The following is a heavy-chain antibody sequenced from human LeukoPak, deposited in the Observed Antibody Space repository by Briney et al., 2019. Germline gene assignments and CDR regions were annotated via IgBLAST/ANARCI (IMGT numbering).Heavy chain of an antibody. CDR3: AREDGTMVRGVRYYYGMDV. D-gene: IGHD3-10*01. V-gene: IGHV4-59*01. Sequence: SETLSLTCTVSGGSISSYYWSWIRQPPGKGLEWIGYIYYSGSTNYNPSLKSRVTISVDTSKNQFSLKLSSVTAADTAVYYCAREDGTMVRGVRYYYGMDVWGQGTTVTVSS. CDR1: GGSISSYY. CDR2: IYYSGST. J-gene: IGHJ6*02.